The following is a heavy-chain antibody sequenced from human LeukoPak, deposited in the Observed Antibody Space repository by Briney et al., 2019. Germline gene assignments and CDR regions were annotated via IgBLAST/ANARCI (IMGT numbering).Heavy chain of an antibody. CDR2: INPKSGGT. V-gene: IGHV1-2*02. J-gene: IGHJ6*03. CDR3: ARDTILLHADMDV. CDR1: GFGFTGYY. D-gene: IGHD3-9*01. Sequence: ASVKVSCKASGFGFTGYYFHWVRQAPGQGLEWMGWINPKSGGTNYAQKFQGRVTMTRDTSISTTYMELNRLTSDDTAVYYCARDTILLHADMDVWGKGTTVTVSS.